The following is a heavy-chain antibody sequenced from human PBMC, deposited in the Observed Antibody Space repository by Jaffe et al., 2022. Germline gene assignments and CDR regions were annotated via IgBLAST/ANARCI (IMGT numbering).Heavy chain of an antibody. J-gene: IGHJ2*01. Sequence: QVQLQESGPGLVKPSETLSLTCTVSGGSISSYYWSWIRQPPGKGLEWIGYIYYSGSTNYNPSLKSRVTISVDTSKNQFSLKLSSVTAADTAVYYCARVADGDAYCGGDCYSNWYFDLWGRGTLVTVSS. CDR2: IYYSGST. V-gene: IGHV4-59*01. CDR3: ARVADGDAYCGGDCYSNWYFDL. D-gene: IGHD2-21*01. CDR1: GGSISSYY.